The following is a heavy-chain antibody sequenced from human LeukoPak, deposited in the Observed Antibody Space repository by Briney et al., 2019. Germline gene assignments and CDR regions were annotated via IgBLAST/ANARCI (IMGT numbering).Heavy chain of an antibody. J-gene: IGHJ5*02. CDR1: GGSFSGYY. Sequence: SSETLSLTCAVYGGSFSGYYWSWIRQPPGKGLEWIGEINHSGSTNYNPSLKSRVTISVDTSKNQFSLKLSSVTAADTAVYYCARGGQGIWFGELFKTGDNNWFDPWGQGTLVTVSS. D-gene: IGHD3-10*01. CDR3: ARGGQGIWFGELFKTGDNNWFDP. CDR2: INHSGST. V-gene: IGHV4-34*01.